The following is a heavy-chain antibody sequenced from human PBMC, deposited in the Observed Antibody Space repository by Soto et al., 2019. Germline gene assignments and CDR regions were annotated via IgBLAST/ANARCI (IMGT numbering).Heavy chain of an antibody. D-gene: IGHD3-10*01. V-gene: IGHV3-30-3*01. J-gene: IGHJ3*01. CDR3: ASTLLLGRNYYGSGSPD. CDR2: ISYDGSNK. Sequence: GSLRLSCAATGFTFSSYAMHWVRQAPGKGLEWVAVISYDGSNKYYADSVKGRFTISRDNSKNTLYLQMNSLRAEDTAVYYCASTLLLGRNYYGSGSPDWGQGTMVTVPS. CDR1: GFTFSSYA.